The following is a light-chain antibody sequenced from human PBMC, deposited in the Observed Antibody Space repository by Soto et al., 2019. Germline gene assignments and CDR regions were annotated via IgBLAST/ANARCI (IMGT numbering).Light chain of an antibody. CDR3: QKYSSVPV. CDR2: AAS. CDR1: QGIRNF. Sequence: DIQMTQSPTSLSASVGVRVTITCLASQGIRNFVAWYQQKPGKAPKLLIYAASTLQSGVPSRFSGSGSGTDFTLTINSLQPEDVATYSCQKYSSVPVFGPGTKVEIK. V-gene: IGKV1-27*01. J-gene: IGKJ3*01.